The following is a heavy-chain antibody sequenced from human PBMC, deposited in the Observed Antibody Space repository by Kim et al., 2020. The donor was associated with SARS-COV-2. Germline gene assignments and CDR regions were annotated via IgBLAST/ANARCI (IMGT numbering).Heavy chain of an antibody. CDR3: AKIRWDFTDYGMDV. J-gene: IGHJ6*02. V-gene: IGHV3-9*01. D-gene: IGHD2-8*02. Sequence: ADSVQGRLPKSRDNAKNSLYLQMNSLGAEDTALYYCAKIRWDFTDYGMDVWGQGTTVTVSS.